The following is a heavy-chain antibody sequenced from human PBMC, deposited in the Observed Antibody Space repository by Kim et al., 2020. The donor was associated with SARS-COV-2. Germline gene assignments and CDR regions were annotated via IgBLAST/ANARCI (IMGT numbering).Heavy chain of an antibody. CDR1: GFILDDYA. CDR3: VKSSSSSWWGGFDS. Sequence: SLRLSCAASGFILDDYAMHWVRQVPGKGLEWVSGISWSSESIGYADSVKGRFTISRDNARNSLYLEMNSLRPDDTALYYCVKSSSSSWWGGFDSWGQG. J-gene: IGHJ4*02. D-gene: IGHD3-22*01. CDR2: ISWSSESI. V-gene: IGHV3-9*01.